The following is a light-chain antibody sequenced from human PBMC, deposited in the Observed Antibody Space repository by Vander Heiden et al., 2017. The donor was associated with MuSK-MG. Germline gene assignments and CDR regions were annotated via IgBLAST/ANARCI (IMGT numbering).Light chain of an antibody. CDR1: QTVLHSSTKKNA. CDR2: WAS. V-gene: IGKV4-1*01. CDR3: QQVYSTPHT. Sequence: IVMTQSPHSLAVSLGETATINCKSSQTVLHSSTKKNAVAWYQQKPGQPPKLLIHWASIRESGVHEQFRGSGSGTDFTLTISSVQPDDVAVYYCQQVYSTPHTFGQGTTLEIK. J-gene: IGKJ2*01.